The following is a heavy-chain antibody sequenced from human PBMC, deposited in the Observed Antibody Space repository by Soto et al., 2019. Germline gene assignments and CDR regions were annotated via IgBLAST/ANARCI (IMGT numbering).Heavy chain of an antibody. CDR1: GFTFSSYA. V-gene: IGHV3-23*01. D-gene: IGHD3-3*02. Sequence: GGSLRLSCAASGFTFSSYAMSWVRQAPGKGLEWVSAISGSGGSTYYADSVKGRFTISRDNSKNTLYLQMNSLRAEDTALYYCAKDRDPSSNAFDIWGQGTMVTVSS. CDR2: ISGSGGST. CDR3: AKDRDPSSNAFDI. J-gene: IGHJ3*02.